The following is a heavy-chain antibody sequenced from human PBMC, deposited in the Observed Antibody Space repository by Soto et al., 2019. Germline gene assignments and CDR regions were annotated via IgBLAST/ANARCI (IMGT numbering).Heavy chain of an antibody. CDR2: IYYSGGT. V-gene: IGHV4-59*01. D-gene: IGHD1-26*01. Sequence: SETLSLTCTVTGGSLSGYYWMWIRQPPGKGLEWMGYIYYSGGTNYNPSLQSRVTMSVDTSKNQFSLKLSSVTAADTAVYYCARESPGAGHFDYWGQGTLVTVPQ. CDR1: GGSLSGYY. CDR3: ARESPGAGHFDY. J-gene: IGHJ4*02.